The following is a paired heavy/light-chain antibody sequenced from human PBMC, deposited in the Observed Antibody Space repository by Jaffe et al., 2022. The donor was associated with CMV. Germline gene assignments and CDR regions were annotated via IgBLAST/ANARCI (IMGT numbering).Heavy chain of an antibody. CDR3: ARQNGGSSADFDF. V-gene: IGHV4-59*08. J-gene: IGHJ4*02. D-gene: IGHD2-15*01. CDR2: GYYSGTT. Sequence: QVQLHESGPGQLKPSETLSLTCTVSGGSISSFFWNWIRQSPGKGLEWIGYGYYSGTTNYNPSLKSRVTISVDTSKNQFSLHLTSVTAADTAVYYCARQNGGSSADFDFWGRGTLVTVSS. CDR1: GGSISSFF.
Light chain of an antibody. V-gene: IGLV1-47*01. Sequence: QSVLTQPPSASGTPGQTVTISCSGSRSNLGNNFVYWFQQLPGAAPKLLIYRSNQRPSGVPDRISGSKSGASASLAISGLRSGDEADYYCASWDDSLSGPVFGGGTKLTIL. J-gene: IGLJ3*02. CDR1: RSNLGNNF. CDR3: ASWDDSLSGPV. CDR2: RSN.